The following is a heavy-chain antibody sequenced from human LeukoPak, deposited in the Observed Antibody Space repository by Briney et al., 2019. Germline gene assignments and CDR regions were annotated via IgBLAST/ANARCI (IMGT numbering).Heavy chain of an antibody. D-gene: IGHD4-4*01. CDR1: GFTFSSYA. CDR3: AKDRGNAYFDY. Sequence: GGSLRLSCAASGFTFSSYAMSWVRQAPGKGLEWVAVISYDGSNKYYADSVKGRFTISRDNSKNTLYLQMNSLRAEDTAVYYCAKDRGNAYFDYWGQGTLVTVSS. V-gene: IGHV3-30*18. J-gene: IGHJ4*02. CDR2: ISYDGSNK.